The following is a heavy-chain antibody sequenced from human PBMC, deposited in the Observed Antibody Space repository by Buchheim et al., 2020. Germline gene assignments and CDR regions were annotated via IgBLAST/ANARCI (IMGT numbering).Heavy chain of an antibody. V-gene: IGHV3-30*18. CDR2: ISYDGSNK. CDR1: GFTFSTYG. Sequence: QVQLVESGGGVVQPGRSLRLSCAASGFTFSTYGMHWVRQAPGKGLEWVAVISYDGSNKYYADSVKGRFTISRDNSKNTLYLKMNSLRAEDTAVYYCAKDRLGAVAGRTLFDPWGQGTL. CDR3: AKDRLGAVAGRTLFDP. J-gene: IGHJ5*02. D-gene: IGHD6-19*01.